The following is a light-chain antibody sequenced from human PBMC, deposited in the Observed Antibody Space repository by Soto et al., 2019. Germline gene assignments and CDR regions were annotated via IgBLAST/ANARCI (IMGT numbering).Light chain of an antibody. Sequence: QSVLTQPPSVSAAPGQKVTISCSGSSSNIGNNYVSWYQQLPGTAPKLLIYDNNKRPSGIPDRFSGSKSGTSATLGITGLQTGAEADYYCGTWDSSLSEVFGTGTKVTVL. V-gene: IGLV1-51*01. CDR1: SSNIGNNY. CDR3: GTWDSSLSEV. J-gene: IGLJ1*01. CDR2: DNN.